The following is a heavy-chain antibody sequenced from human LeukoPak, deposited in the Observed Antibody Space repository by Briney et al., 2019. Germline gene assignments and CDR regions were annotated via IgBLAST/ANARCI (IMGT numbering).Heavy chain of an antibody. Sequence: SETLSLTFTVSGDSVSSDSYYWIWIRQPPGKGLEWLGYIYYSGPTKQNPSLRSRLTLSVDTSKNQLYLRLNSVTAAHTAVYYCARDSRGYYDSSGYFDHWGQGTLVTVSS. CDR1: GDSVSSDSYY. J-gene: IGHJ4*02. D-gene: IGHD3-22*01. V-gene: IGHV4-61*01. CDR2: IYYSGPT. CDR3: ARDSRGYYDSSGYFDH.